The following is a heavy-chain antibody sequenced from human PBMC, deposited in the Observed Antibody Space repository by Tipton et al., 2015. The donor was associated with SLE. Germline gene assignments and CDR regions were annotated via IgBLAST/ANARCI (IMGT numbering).Heavy chain of an antibody. CDR3: ARDRAICTRTTCYGDNWFDP. J-gene: IGHJ5*02. CDR2: IRYSGTT. CDR1: GGSISNSDYF. Sequence: TLSLTCTVSGGSISNSDYFWGWARQSPEKGLEWIGIIRYSGTTYYNPSLKSRVTISVDTSKNQFSLKVNSLTAADTAVYYCARDRAICTRTTCYGDNWFDPWGQGTLVTVSS. V-gene: IGHV4-39*07. D-gene: IGHD2-2*01.